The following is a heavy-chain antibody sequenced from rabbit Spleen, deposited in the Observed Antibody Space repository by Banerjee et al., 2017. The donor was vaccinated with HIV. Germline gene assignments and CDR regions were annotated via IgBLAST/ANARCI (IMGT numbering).Heavy chain of an antibody. J-gene: IGHJ4*01. CDR1: GLDLSSGYD. V-gene: IGHV1S40*01. CDR2: IYVGNSGTT. D-gene: IGHD6-1*01. Sequence: QSLEESGGDLVKPGASLTLTCKVSGLDLSSGYDMCWVRQAPGKGLEWIACIYVGNSGTTYYASWAKGRFTISKTSSTTVTLQMTSLTAADTATYFCARDRSDSMRIYGYELWGQGTLVTVS. CDR3: ARDRSDSMRIYGYEL.